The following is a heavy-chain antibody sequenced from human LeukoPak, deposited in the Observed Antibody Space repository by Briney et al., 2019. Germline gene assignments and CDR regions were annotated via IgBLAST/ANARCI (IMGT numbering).Heavy chain of an antibody. CDR1: GFTFSDYY. D-gene: IGHD6-19*01. Sequence: GGSLRLSCAASGFTFSDYYMSWIRQAPGKGLEWVSYISSSSSHTNYADSVRGRFTISRDNAKNSLYLQMNSLRAEDTAVYYCARSFYGSGWYDLAYWGQGTLVTVSS. J-gene: IGHJ4*02. CDR2: ISSSSSHT. V-gene: IGHV3-11*03. CDR3: ARSFYGSGWYDLAY.